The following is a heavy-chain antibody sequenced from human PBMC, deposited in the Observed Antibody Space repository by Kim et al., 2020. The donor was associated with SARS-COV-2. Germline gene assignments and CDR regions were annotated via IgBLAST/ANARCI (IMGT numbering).Heavy chain of an antibody. D-gene: IGHD1-26*01. V-gene: IGHV4-39*01. Sequence: SETLSLTCTVSGGSISSSSYYWGWIRQPPGKGLEWIGSIYYSGSTYYNPSLKSRVTISVDTSKNQFSLKLSSVTAADTAVYYCARRGGGKPLSFFDYWGQGTLVTVSS. CDR3: ARRGGGKPLSFFDY. J-gene: IGHJ4*02. CDR2: IYYSGST. CDR1: GGSISSSSYY.